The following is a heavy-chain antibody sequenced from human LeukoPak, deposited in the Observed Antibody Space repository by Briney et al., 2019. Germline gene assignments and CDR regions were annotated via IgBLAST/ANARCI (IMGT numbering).Heavy chain of an antibody. V-gene: IGHV4-34*01. CDR2: INHSGST. CDR3: ARCGASNYDIWDYYGMDV. D-gene: IGHD4-11*01. J-gene: IGHJ6*02. Sequence: SETLSLTCAVYGGSFSGYYWSWIRQPPGKGLEWIGEINHSGSTNYNPSLKSRVTISVDTSKNQFSLKLSSVTAADTAVYYCARCGASNYDIWDYYGMDVWGQGTTVTVSS. CDR1: GGSFSGYY.